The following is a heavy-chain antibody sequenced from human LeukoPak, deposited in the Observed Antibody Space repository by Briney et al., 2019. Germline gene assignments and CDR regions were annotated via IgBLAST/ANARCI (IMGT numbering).Heavy chain of an antibody. CDR2: IIPIFGTA. V-gene: IGHV1-69*13. Sequence: APVKVSCKASGGTFSSYAISWVRQAPGQGLEWMGGIIPIFGTANYAQKFQGRVTITADESTSTAYMELSSLRPEDTAVYYCARGLLSYGAPSHFDYWGQGTLVTVSS. CDR3: ARGLLSYGAPSHFDY. J-gene: IGHJ4*02. D-gene: IGHD4-17*01. CDR1: GGTFSSYA.